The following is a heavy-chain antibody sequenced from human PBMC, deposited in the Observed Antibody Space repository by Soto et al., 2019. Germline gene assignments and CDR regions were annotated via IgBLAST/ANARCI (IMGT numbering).Heavy chain of an antibody. CDR2: IYWDDDQ. D-gene: IGHD2-8*01. J-gene: IGHJ4*02. V-gene: IGHV2-5*02. CDR3: AHMRDAKFDY. Sequence: QITLKESGPTLVKPTQTLTLTCNVSGVSLSTGGVGVGWIRQPPGKALEWLALIYWDDDQRSSPSLKSRPTIXXDTAKNQVVLTMTTMAPEDTATYYCAHMRDAKFDYCCQGTLVTVSS. CDR1: GVSLSTGGVG.